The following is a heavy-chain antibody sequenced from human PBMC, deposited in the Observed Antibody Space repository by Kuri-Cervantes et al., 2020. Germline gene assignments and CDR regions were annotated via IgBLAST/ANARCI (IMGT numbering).Heavy chain of an antibody. J-gene: IGHJ4*02. D-gene: IGHD2-15*01. CDR2: ISSSGSTT. CDR3: AKAGGFYCSDNTRHRYFDY. V-gene: IGHV3-11*04. CDR1: GFTFSDYY. Sequence: GGSLRLSCAASGFTFSDYYMSCIRQAPGKGLEWVSYISSSGSTTYYADSVKGRFTVSRDNSKNTLYLEMNSLRAEDTAVYYCAKAGGFYCSDNTRHRYFDYWGQGTLVTVSS.